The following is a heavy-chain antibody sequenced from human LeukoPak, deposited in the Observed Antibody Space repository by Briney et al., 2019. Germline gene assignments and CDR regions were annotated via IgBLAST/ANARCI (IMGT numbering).Heavy chain of an antibody. J-gene: IGHJ4*02. CDR1: GFMFSDYG. V-gene: IGHV3-33*01. Sequence: GGSLRLSCEASGFMFSDYGMHWVRQAPGKGLEWVAVIWNNGNNRYADSVRGRFTISRDDSKSTLYLQMDSLRVDDTAVYFCARDSVGIPTDFDFWGQGTLVTVSS. CDR2: IWNNGNNR. CDR3: ARDSVGIPTDFDF. D-gene: IGHD1-26*01.